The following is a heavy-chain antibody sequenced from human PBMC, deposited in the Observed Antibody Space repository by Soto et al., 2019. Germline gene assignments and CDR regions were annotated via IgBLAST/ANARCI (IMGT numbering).Heavy chain of an antibody. CDR3: ARGRDILTGYYRGYYYYGMDV. Sequence: PSETLSLTCAVYGGSFIGYYCSWIRHPPLKWLEWIGEINHSGSTNYNPSLKSRVTISVDTSKNQFSLKLSSVTAADTAVYYCARGRDILTGYYRGYYYYGMDVWGQGTTVTVSS. J-gene: IGHJ6*02. V-gene: IGHV4-34*01. CDR1: GGSFIGYY. CDR2: INHSGST. D-gene: IGHD3-9*01.